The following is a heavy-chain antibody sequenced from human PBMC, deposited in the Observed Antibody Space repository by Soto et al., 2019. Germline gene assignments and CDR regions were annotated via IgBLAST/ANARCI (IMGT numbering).Heavy chain of an antibody. V-gene: IGHV5-51*01. Sequence: GASLKISCKASGYSFSDYWIGWVRQMPGRGLEWMGIIYPGDSDTRYSASFQGQVTISADKSISTTFLQWSSLKASDTAMYYSARRGQNCGTSTCRLDTWGQGTLVTVSS. CDR1: GYSFSDYW. J-gene: IGHJ5*02. CDR2: IYPGDSDT. D-gene: IGHD2-21*01. CDR3: ARRGQNCGTSTCRLDT.